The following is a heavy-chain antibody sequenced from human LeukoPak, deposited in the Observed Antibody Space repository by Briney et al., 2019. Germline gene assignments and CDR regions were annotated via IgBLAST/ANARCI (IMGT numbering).Heavy chain of an antibody. CDR1: GFTFSSYA. J-gene: IGHJ4*02. CDR2: ISYDGRSK. V-gene: IGHV3-30*04. Sequence: PGGSLRLSCAASGFTFSSYAMYWVRQAPGRGLEWVAVISYDGRSKYSADSVKGRFTISRDNAKNSLYLQMNGLRAEDTAVYYCARDSAWSFDYWGQGTLVTVSS. D-gene: IGHD2-8*02. CDR3: ARDSAWSFDY.